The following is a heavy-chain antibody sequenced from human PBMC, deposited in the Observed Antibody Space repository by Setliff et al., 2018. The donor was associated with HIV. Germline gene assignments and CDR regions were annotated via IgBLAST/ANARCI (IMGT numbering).Heavy chain of an antibody. CDR3: ARWGHGAPSHY. CDR2: INPSGGST. Sequence: ASVKVSCKASGGTFTSYYMHWVRQAPGQGLEWMGIINPSGGSTSYAQKFQGRVTMTRDTSTSTVYMELISLRSEDTAVYYCARWGHGAPSHYWGQGTLVTVSS. V-gene: IGHV1-46*01. D-gene: IGHD3-16*01. J-gene: IGHJ4*02. CDR1: GGTFTSYY.